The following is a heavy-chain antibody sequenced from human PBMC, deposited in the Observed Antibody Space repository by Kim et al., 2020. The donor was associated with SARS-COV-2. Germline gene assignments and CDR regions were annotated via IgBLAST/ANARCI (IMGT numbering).Heavy chain of an antibody. D-gene: IGHD6-25*01. CDR2: STI. V-gene: IGHV3-48*03. Sequence: STIYYADSVKGRFTISRDNAKNSLYLQMNSLRAEDTAVYYCARVGSTPSGWGQGTLVTVSS. J-gene: IGHJ4*02. CDR3: ARVGSTPSG.